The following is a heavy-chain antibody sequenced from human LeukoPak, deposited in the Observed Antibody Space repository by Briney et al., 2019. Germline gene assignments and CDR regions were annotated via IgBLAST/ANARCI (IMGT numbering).Heavy chain of an antibody. J-gene: IGHJ4*02. CDR1: GDSISSYY. D-gene: IGHD3-10*01. CDR3: ARNHIVTGTYFDS. CDR2: IYASGYT. Sequence: SETLSLTCTVSGDSISSYYWNWIRQPAGKGLEWIGRIYASGYTEYNPSLQTRVTMSVDTSKNEFSLKVDTVTAADTPVYFCARNHIVTGTYFDSWGQGILVTVSS. V-gene: IGHV4-4*07.